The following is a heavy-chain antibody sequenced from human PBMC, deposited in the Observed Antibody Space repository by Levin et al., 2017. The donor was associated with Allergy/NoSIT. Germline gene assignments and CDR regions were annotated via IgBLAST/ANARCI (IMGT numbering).Heavy chain of an antibody. CDR3: ARGAPMIAVAGTDAFDI. D-gene: IGHD6-19*01. CDR1: GFTFSSYS. CDR2: ISSSSSTI. Sequence: GESLKISCAASGFTFSSYSMNWVRQAPGKGLEWVSYISSSSSTIYYADSVKGRFTISRDNAKNSLYLQMNSLRAEDTAVYYCARGAPMIAVAGTDAFDIWGQGTMVTVSS. J-gene: IGHJ3*02. V-gene: IGHV3-48*01.